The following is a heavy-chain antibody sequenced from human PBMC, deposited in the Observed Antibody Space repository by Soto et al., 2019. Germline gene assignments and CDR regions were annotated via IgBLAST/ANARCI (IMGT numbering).Heavy chain of an antibody. D-gene: IGHD1-26*01. CDR1: GFTFSSYG. J-gene: IGHJ4*02. CDR2: IWHDGGNK. V-gene: IGHV3-33*01. CDR3: GRDGDVNTGCGKDY. Sequence: QVQLVESGGGVVQPGRSLRLSCAASGFTFSSYGMHWVRQAPGKGLEWVAFIWHDGGNKFYAESVKGRFTISRDNSKNTLYLKMTSLSAEDTAMYYCGRDGDVNTGCGKDYWSQGTLVTVPS.